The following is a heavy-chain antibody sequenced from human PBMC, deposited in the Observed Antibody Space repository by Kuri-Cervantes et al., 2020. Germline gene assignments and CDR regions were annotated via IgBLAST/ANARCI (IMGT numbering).Heavy chain of an antibody. V-gene: IGHV3-9*01. D-gene: IGHD6-13*01. J-gene: IGHJ4*02. CDR2: ISWNSGSI. CDR3: AKGREYSSSWYVMDY. Sequence: SLKISCAASGFTFSSYGMHWVRQAPGKGLEWVSGISWNSGSIGYADSVKGRFTISRDNAKNSLYLQMNSLRAEDTALYYCAKGREYSSSWYVMDYWGQGTLVTVSS. CDR1: GFTFSSYG.